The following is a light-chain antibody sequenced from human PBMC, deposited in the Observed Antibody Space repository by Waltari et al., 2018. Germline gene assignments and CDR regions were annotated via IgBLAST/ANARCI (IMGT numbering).Light chain of an antibody. CDR2: QDS. Sequence: SYELTQPPSVSVSPGQTASITCSGDKLGDKYACWYQQKPGQSPVLVIYQDSQRPSGIPGRFSGSSSGNTATLTISGTQAMDEADYYCQAWDSSTVVFGGGTKLTVL. CDR1: KLGDKY. V-gene: IGLV3-1*01. J-gene: IGLJ2*01. CDR3: QAWDSSTVV.